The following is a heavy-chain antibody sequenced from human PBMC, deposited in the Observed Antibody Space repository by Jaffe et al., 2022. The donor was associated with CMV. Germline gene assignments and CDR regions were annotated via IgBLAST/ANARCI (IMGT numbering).Heavy chain of an antibody. CDR2: ISGSGGST. CDR1: GFTFSSYA. D-gene: IGHD3-10*01. J-gene: IGHJ6*02. V-gene: IGHV3-23*01. CDR3: AKDGTEGMGVSFYYYYGMDV. Sequence: EVQLLESGGGLVQPGGSLRLSCAASGFTFSSYAMSWVRQAPGKGLEWVSAISGSGGSTYYADSVKGRFTISRDNSKNTLYLQMNSLRAEDTAVYYCAKDGTEGMGVSFYYYYGMDVWGQGTTVTVSS.